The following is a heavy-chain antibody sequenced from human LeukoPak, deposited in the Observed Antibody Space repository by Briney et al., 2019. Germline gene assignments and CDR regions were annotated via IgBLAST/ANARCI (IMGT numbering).Heavy chain of an antibody. D-gene: IGHD2-2*03. J-gene: IGHJ6*02. Sequence: ASVQVSCKASGGTFSSYAISWVRQAPGQGLEWMGGIIPIFGTANYAQKFQGRVTITADESTSTAYMELSSLRSEDTAVYYCARDNGYCSSTSCYRAPYYYYGMDVWGQGTTVTVYS. CDR2: IIPIFGTA. CDR1: GGTFSSYA. CDR3: ARDNGYCSSTSCYRAPYYYYGMDV. V-gene: IGHV1-69*13.